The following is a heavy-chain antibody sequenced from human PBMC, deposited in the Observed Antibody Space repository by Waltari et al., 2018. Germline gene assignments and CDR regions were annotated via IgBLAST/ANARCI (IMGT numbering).Heavy chain of an antibody. CDR1: GFTFNTSW. J-gene: IGHJ4*02. Sequence: EVQLMESRADLVQPGGSLRLSCVVSGFTFNTSWMIWVRQAPGKVLVWFSRITNEVTSTTYADSVKCRFTIARDNAKNTLYLQMNSLRVEDTAVYYCGGGGLDGAAYWGQGTLVNVSS. V-gene: IGHV3-74*01. CDR2: ITNEVTST. CDR3: GGGGLDGAAY. D-gene: IGHD3-16*01.